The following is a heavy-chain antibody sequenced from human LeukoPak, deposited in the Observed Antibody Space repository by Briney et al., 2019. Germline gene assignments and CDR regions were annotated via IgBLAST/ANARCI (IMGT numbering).Heavy chain of an antibody. D-gene: IGHD3-3*01. V-gene: IGHV3-15*01. CDR1: GFTFSNAW. CDR2: IKSKTDGGTT. Sequence: GGSLRLSCAASGFTFSNAWMSWVRQAPGKGLEWVGRIKSKTDGGTTDYAAPVKGRFTISRDDSKNTLYLQMNSLKTEDTAVYYCTRDYAYYDFWSGYYRKYYFDYWGQGTLVTVSS. CDR3: TRDYAYYDFWSGYYRKYYFDY. J-gene: IGHJ4*02.